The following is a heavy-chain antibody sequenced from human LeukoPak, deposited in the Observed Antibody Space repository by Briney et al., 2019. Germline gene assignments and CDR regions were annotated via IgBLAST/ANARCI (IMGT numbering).Heavy chain of an antibody. J-gene: IGHJ3*02. CDR3: AKDRMIVPNAETHDAFDI. CDR1: GFTFSSYA. D-gene: IGHD3-22*01. CDR2: ISGSGGST. Sequence: GGSLRLSCAASGFTFSSYAMSWVRQAPGKGLEWVSAISGSGGSTYYADSVKGRFTISRDNSKNTLYLQMNSLRAEDTAVYYCAKDRMIVPNAETHDAFDIWGQGTMVTVSS. V-gene: IGHV3-23*01.